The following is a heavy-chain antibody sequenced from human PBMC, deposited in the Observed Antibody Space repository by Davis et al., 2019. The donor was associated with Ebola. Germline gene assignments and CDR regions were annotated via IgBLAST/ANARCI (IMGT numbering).Heavy chain of an antibody. Sequence: ASVKVSCKASGYTFTSYDINWVRQATGQGLEWMGWMNPNSGNTGYAQKFQGRVTMTRNTSISTAYMELSSLRSEDTAVYYCARGGGSWDLRFLEWLSMTGDYYYGMDVWGQGTTVTVSS. CDR2: MNPNSGNT. CDR3: ARGGGSWDLRFLEWLSMTGDYYYGMDV. J-gene: IGHJ6*02. D-gene: IGHD3-3*01. V-gene: IGHV1-8*01. CDR1: GYTFTSYD.